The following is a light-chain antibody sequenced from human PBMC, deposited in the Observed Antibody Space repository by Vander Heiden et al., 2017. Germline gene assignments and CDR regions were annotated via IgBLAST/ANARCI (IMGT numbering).Light chain of an antibody. Sequence: QSALTQPASVSGSPGQSSTISCTGTSSDGGAYNYFSGYRQQQGKAPKVMFSDVSHRPSGVSNRFSGSKSGNTASLTISGLQAVDEADYYCSSYTSSLTRVFGSGTKVTVL. V-gene: IGLV2-14*01. CDR1: SSDGGAYNY. J-gene: IGLJ1*01. CDR2: DVS. CDR3: SSYTSSLTRV.